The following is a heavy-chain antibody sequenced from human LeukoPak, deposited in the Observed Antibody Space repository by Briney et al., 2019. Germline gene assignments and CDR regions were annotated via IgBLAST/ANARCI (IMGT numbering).Heavy chain of an antibody. V-gene: IGHV1-2*02. D-gene: IGHD3-3*01. J-gene: IGHJ4*02. CDR2: INPYSGVT. CDR3: AVGLRYLEWLLRPLDY. CDR1: GYAFTDYF. Sequence: ASVKVSCKTSGYAFTDYFMHWVRQAPGQGLEWMGWINPYSGVTNHAQKFQGRVTMTRDTSISTAYMESSRMRPDDTAFYYCAVGLRYLEWLLRPLDYWGQGTLVTVSS.